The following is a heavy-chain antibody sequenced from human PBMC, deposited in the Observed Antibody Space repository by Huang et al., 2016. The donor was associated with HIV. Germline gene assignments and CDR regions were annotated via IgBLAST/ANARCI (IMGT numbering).Heavy chain of an antibody. J-gene: IGHJ6*02. V-gene: IGHV3-7*03. CDR1: TFTFGAYW. Sequence: VESGGRLVQPGGCIRLSCVGSTFTFGAYWMSWVRQTTGKGLELVANIRQDESEKYNVDSVKSRFNNSRDNAKKVLFLEMNNVTVEDTATYYCATKTGAMDIWGQGTTVTVS. D-gene: IGHD1-7*01. CDR2: IRQDESEK. CDR3: ATKTGAMDI.